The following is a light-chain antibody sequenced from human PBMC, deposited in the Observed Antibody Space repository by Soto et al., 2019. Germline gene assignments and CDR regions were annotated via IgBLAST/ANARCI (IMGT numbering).Light chain of an antibody. CDR2: EGD. J-gene: IGLJ3*02. V-gene: IGLV6-57*03. CDR1: SGDIASNY. Sequence: NFMLTQPHSVSESPGKTVTISCTRSSGDIASNYVQWYQQRPGSAPTTVISEGDERPSGVADRFSASIDSSSTSAPLTFSGLKAEDEADYYCQSSDGTNWVFGGGTKVTVL. CDR3: QSSDGTNWV.